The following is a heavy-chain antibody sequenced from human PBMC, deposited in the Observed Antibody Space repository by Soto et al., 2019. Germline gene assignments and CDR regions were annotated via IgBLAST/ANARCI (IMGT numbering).Heavy chain of an antibody. D-gene: IGHD3-3*01. J-gene: IGHJ4*02. CDR3: ARKGENYDFWSGYYLY. Sequence: QVQLVQSGAEVKKPGSSVKVSCKASGGTFSSYAISWVRQAPGQGLEWTGGIIPIFGTANYAQKFQGRVTITADESTSTAYMELSSLRSEDTAVYYCARKGENYDFWSGYYLYWGQGTLVTVSS. CDR2: IIPIFGTA. V-gene: IGHV1-69*01. CDR1: GGTFSSYA.